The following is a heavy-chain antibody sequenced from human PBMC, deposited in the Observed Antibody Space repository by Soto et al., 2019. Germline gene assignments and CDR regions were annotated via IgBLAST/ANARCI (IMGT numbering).Heavy chain of an antibody. V-gene: IGHV4-59*12. CDR1: GGSISSYY. Sequence: PSETLSLTCTVSGGSISSYYWSWIRQPPGKGLEWIGYIYYSGSTNYNPSLKSRVTISVDTSKNQFSLKLSSVTAADTAVYYCARDVSDILTGYYAFDIWGQGTMVT. D-gene: IGHD3-9*01. J-gene: IGHJ3*02. CDR2: IYYSGST. CDR3: ARDVSDILTGYYAFDI.